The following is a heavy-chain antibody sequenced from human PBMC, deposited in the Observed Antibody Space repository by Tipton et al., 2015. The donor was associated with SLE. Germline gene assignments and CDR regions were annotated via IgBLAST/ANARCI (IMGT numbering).Heavy chain of an antibody. V-gene: IGHV4-34*01. Sequence: TLSLTCAVYGGSFSGYYWSWIRQPPGKGLEWIGEINHSGSTNYNPSLKSRVTISVDTSKNQFSLKLSSVTAADTAVYYCAGGRPHWYFDLWGRGTLVTVSS. CDR3: AGGRPHWYFDL. CDR2: INHSGST. J-gene: IGHJ2*01. CDR1: GGSFSGYY.